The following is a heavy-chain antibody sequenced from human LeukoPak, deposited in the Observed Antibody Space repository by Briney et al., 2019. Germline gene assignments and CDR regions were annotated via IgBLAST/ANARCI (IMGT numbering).Heavy chain of an antibody. D-gene: IGHD1-26*01. CDR3: ARRTLEWGRQGGYYYGMDV. J-gene: IGHJ6*02. Sequence: SVKVSCKASGGTFSSYAISWVRQAPGQGLEWMGGVIPIFGTANYAQKFQGRVTITADESTSTAYMELSSLRSEDTAVYYCARRTLEWGRQGGYYYGMDVWGQGTTVTVSS. CDR1: GGTFSSYA. CDR2: VIPIFGTA. V-gene: IGHV1-69*13.